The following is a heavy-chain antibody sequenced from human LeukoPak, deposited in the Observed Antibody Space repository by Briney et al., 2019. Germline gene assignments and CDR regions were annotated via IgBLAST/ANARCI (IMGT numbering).Heavy chain of an antibody. J-gene: IGHJ3*02. D-gene: IGHD4-23*01. CDR2: INSDGSST. V-gene: IGHV3-74*01. CDR1: GFTFSSYW. CDR3: ARSPPGKDAFDI. Sequence: GGSLRLSCAASGFTFSSYWMHWVRQAPGKGLVWVSRINSDGSSTSYADSVKGRFTISRDNAKNSLYLQMNSLRAEDTAVYYCARSPPGKDAFDIWGQGTMVTVSS.